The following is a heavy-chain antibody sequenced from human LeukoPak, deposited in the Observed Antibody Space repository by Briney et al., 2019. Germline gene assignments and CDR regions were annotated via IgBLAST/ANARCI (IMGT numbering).Heavy chain of an antibody. D-gene: IGHD2-21*01. Sequence: GGSLRLSCAAFGFTVSSNYMSWVRQAPGKGLEWVSDISGSGGRTYYPDSVKGRFTISRDNSQNTVYLQMNSLRAEDTAVYYCARDGGYCGVNCYSFFDYWGQGILVTVSS. CDR2: ISGSGGRT. CDR3: ARDGGYCGVNCYSFFDY. V-gene: IGHV3-23*01. J-gene: IGHJ4*02. CDR1: GFTVSSNY.